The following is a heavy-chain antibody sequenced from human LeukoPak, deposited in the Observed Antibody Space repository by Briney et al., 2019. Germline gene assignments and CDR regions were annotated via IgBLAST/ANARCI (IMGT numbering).Heavy chain of an antibody. V-gene: IGHV3-30*03. CDR2: ISYHARDQ. J-gene: IGHJ4*02. Sequence: GGSLRLSCVASGFTFSNYYMHWVRQAPGKGLEWVTVISYHARDQFYADSVKGRFTVSRDNSRNTLYLQMNSLRAEDSAVYYCAAQPCINGICYLDYWGQGTLVTVSS. CDR1: GFTFSNYY. CDR3: AAQPCINGICYLDY. D-gene: IGHD2-8*01.